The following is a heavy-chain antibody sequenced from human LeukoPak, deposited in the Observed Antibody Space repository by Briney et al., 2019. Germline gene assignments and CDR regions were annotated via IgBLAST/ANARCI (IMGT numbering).Heavy chain of an antibody. V-gene: IGHV3-33*01. CDR1: GFTFSSYG. D-gene: IGHD5-18*01. Sequence: GGSLRLSCAASGFTFSSYGMHWVRQAPGKGLEWVAVIWYDGSNKYYADSVKGRFTISRDNSKNTPYLQMNSLRAEDTAVYYCARVGYSYGYSLDYWGQGTLVTVSS. J-gene: IGHJ4*02. CDR3: ARVGYSYGYSLDY. CDR2: IWYDGSNK.